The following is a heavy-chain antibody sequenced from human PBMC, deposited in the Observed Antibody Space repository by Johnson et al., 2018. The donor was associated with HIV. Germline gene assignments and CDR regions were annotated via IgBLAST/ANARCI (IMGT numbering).Heavy chain of an antibody. D-gene: IGHD3-9*01. V-gene: IGHV3-23*04. Sequence: VQLVESGGGVVQPGRSLRLSCAASGFTFSNYAMSWVRQGPGKGLEWVSAIGASGGRTFYADSVKGRFTISRDNSKNMLYLHMNSLRPEDTAVYYCARDGRDLVTRGSFDIWGQGTMVTVSS. CDR1: GFTFSNYA. CDR3: ARDGRDLVTRGSFDI. CDR2: IGASGGRT. J-gene: IGHJ3*02.